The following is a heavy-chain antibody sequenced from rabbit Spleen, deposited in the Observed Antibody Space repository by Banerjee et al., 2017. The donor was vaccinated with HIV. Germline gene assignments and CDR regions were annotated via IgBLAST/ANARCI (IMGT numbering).Heavy chain of an antibody. J-gene: IGHJ6*01. CDR3: ARDTGSSFSTYGMDL. CDR2: IDIGSRDFT. CDR1: GIDFSNYNF. V-gene: IGHV1S45*01. Sequence: QQQLEESGGGLVKPGGILTLTCKASGIDFSNYNFICWVRQAPGKGLEWIACIDIGSRDFTYYASWANGRFIISKTSSTTVTLQMTSLTVADTATYFCARDTGSSFSTYGMDLWGPGTLVTVS. D-gene: IGHD8-1*01.